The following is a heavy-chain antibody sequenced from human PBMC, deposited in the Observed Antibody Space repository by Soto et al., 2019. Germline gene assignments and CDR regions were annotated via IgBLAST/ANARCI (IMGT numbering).Heavy chain of an antibody. CDR2: ISAYNGNT. J-gene: IGHJ3*02. V-gene: IGHV1-18*01. CDR3: ARGNSSSWYWVDAFDI. Sequence: ASVKVSCKASGYTFTSNGISCVRQAPGQGLEWMGWISAYNGNTNYAQKLQGRVTMTTDTSTSTAYMELRSLRSDDTAVYYCARGNSSSWYWVDAFDIWGQGTMVTVSS. CDR1: GYTFTSNG. D-gene: IGHD6-13*01.